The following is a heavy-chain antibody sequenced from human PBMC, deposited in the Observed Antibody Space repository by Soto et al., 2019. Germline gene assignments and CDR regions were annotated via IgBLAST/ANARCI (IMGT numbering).Heavy chain of an antibody. CDR2: IYYSGST. V-gene: IGHV4-30-4*01. D-gene: IGHD1-1*01. CDR3: ARVKAQGTYYYYGMDV. J-gene: IGHJ6*02. CDR1: GGSISSGDYY. Sequence: SETLSLTCTVSGGSISSGDYYWSWIRQPPGKGLEWIGYIYYSGSTYYNPSLKSRVTISVDTSKNQFSLKLSSVTAADTAVYYCARVKAQGTYYYYGMDVWGQGTTVTVSS.